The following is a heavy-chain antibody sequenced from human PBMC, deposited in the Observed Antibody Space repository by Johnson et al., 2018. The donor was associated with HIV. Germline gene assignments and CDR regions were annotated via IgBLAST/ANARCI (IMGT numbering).Heavy chain of an antibody. V-gene: IGHV3-11*04. CDR1: GFTFSDYY. CDR3: ARGCRDGYTCDAFDV. D-gene: IGHD5-24*01. CDR2: ISSGGNTI. Sequence: QVQVVESGGGLVKPGGSLRLSCAASGFTFSDYYMSWIRQAPGKGLEWVSHISSGGNTIYYADSVKGRFTISRDDAKKSLYLQMNSLRAEDTAVYFCARGCRDGYTCDAFDVWGQGTRVTVSS. J-gene: IGHJ3*01.